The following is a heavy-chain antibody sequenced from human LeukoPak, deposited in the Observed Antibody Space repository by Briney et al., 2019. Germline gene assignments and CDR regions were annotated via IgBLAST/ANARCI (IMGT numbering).Heavy chain of an antibody. CDR1: GGSISSSSYY. D-gene: IGHD3-10*01. J-gene: IGHJ5*02. V-gene: IGHV4-39*07. CDR3: AREEYYYGSGTS. Sequence: PSETLSLTCTVSGGSISSSSYYWGWIRQPPGKGLEWIGSIYYSGSTYYNPSLKSRVTISVDTSKNQFSLKLSSVTAADTAVYYCAREEYYYGSGTSWGQGTLVTVSS. CDR2: IYYSGST.